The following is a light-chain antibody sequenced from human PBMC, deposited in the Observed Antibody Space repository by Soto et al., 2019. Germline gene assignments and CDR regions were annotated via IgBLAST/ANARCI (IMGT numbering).Light chain of an antibody. V-gene: IGLV4-69*01. Sequence: QPVLTQSPSASASLGASVKLTCTLSSGHSSYAIAWHQQQPEKGPRYLMKLNSDGSHSKGDGIPDRFSGSSSGAERYLTISGLQSEDEADYYCQTWGTGIVVFGGGTKLTVL. CDR3: QTWGTGIVV. J-gene: IGLJ2*01. CDR2: LNSDGSH. CDR1: SGHSSYA.